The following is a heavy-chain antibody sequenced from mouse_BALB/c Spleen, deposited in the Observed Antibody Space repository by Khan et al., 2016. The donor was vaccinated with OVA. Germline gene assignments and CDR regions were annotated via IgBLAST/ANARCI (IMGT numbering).Heavy chain of an antibody. Sequence: VHLVESGPGLVAPSQSLSITCTISGFSLTNYGVHWIRQPPGKGLEWLVVIWSDGSTTYNSALKSRLTISKDNSKSQVFLKMNSLQTDATAIYFCARQPYYHYNIMDYWGQGTSVTVSS. D-gene: IGHD2-10*01. CDR3: ARQPYYHYNIMDY. CDR2: IWSDGST. CDR1: GFSLTNYG. V-gene: IGHV2-6-1*01. J-gene: IGHJ4*01.